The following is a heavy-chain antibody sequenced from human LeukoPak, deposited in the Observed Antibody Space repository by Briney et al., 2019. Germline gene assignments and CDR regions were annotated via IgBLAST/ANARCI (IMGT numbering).Heavy chain of an antibody. CDR3: ASGTTVTNFAY. CDR1: GGSISSYY. D-gene: IGHD4-17*01. V-gene: IGHV4-59*08. J-gene: IGHJ4*02. Sequence: ASETLSLTCTVSGGSISSYYWSWIRQPPGKGLEWIGYIYYSGSTNYNPSLKSRVTISVDTSKNQFSLKLSSVTAADTAVYYCASGTTVTNFAYWGQGTLVTVSS. CDR2: IYYSGST.